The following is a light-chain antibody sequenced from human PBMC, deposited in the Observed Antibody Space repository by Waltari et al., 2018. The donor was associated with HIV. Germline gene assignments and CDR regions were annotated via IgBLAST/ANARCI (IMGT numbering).Light chain of an antibody. J-gene: IGLJ3*02. Sequence: SDMLTQPPSVSVAPGNTASIPCGGNNIGSKSVSWYKQKPGQAPLLVIYYESDRPSGIPERFSGSNSRNTATLTIRGVEAGEEADYYFHVWDSRSDHGVFGGGTKLTVL. CDR3: HVWDSRSDHGV. CDR2: YES. CDR1: NIGSKS. V-gene: IGLV3-21*04.